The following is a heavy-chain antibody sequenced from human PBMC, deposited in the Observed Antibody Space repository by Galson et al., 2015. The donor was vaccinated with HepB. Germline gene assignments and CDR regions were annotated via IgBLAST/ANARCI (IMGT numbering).Heavy chain of an antibody. Sequence: SLRLSCAASGFTFDDYAMHWVRQAPGKGLEWVSGISWNSGSIGYADSVKGRFTISRDNSKNTLYLQMNSLRAEDTAVYYCARGGSSGWYDENSDYWGQGTLVTVSS. CDR3: ARGGSSGWYDENSDY. CDR1: GFTFDDYA. J-gene: IGHJ4*02. V-gene: IGHV3-9*01. CDR2: ISWNSGSI. D-gene: IGHD6-19*01.